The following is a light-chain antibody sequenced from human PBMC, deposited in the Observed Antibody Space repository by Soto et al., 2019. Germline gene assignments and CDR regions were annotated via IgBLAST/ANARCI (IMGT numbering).Light chain of an antibody. V-gene: IGKV1-5*01. Sequence: DIQVTQSPSSLSASVGDRVTITCRASQSIGTYLNWYHQKPGKAPQLLIYGAPTLQSGVPSRFSASGSGTEFTLTISSLQPDDFATYYCQQYNSYSITFGQGTRLENK. CDR2: GAP. CDR3: QQYNSYSIT. CDR1: QSIGTY. J-gene: IGKJ5*01.